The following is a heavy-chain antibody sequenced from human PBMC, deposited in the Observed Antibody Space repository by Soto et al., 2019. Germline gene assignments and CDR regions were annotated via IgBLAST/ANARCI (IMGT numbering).Heavy chain of an antibody. CDR1: GYTFTSYD. V-gene: IGHV1-8*01. Sequence: ASVKVSCKASGYTFTSYDINWVRQATGQGLEWMGWMNPNSGNTGYAQKFQGRVTMTRNTSISTAYMELSSLRSEDTAVYYCARPWRGRRPPAFDIWGQGTMVTVSS. CDR2: MNPNSGNT. J-gene: IGHJ3*02. CDR3: ARPWRGRRPPAFDI. D-gene: IGHD3-16*01.